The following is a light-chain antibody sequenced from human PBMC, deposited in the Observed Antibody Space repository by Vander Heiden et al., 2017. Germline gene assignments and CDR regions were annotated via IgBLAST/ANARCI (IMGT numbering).Light chain of an antibody. CDR2: DAS. J-gene: IGKJ4*01. CDR1: QSVSSY. Sequence: IGSTQSPATLSLSPGERATLSCRASQSVSSYLAWYQQKPGQAPRLLIYDASNRATGIPARFSGSGSGTDFTLTISSLEPEDFAVYYCQQRSNWPLTFGGGTKVEIK. CDR3: QQRSNWPLT. V-gene: IGKV3-11*01.